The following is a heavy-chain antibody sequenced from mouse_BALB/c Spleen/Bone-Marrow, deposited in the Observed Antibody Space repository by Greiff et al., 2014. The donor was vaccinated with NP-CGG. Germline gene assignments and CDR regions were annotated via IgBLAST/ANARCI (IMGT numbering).Heavy chain of an antibody. D-gene: IGHD1-1*01. CDR3: ASGNYYAMDY. J-gene: IGHJ4*01. CDR1: GFTFSSYG. CDR2: ISSGGSYT. Sequence: EVQVVESGGDLVNPGGSLKLSCAASGFTFSSYGMSWVRQTPDKRLEWVATISSGGSYTYYPDSVKGRFTISRDNAKNTLYLHMSSLKSEDTAMYYCASGNYYAMDYWGQGTSVTVSS. V-gene: IGHV5-6*01.